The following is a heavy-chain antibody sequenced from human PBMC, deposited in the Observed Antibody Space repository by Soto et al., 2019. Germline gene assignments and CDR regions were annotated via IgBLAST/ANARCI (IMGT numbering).Heavy chain of an antibody. J-gene: IGHJ4*02. CDR1: GGSISSSSYY. D-gene: IGHD6-19*01. CDR3: ARRTAVAGGVDY. V-gene: IGHV4-39*01. Sequence: QLQLQESGPGLVKPSETLSLTCTVSGGSISSSSYYWGWIRQPPGKGLEWIGSIYYSGSTYYNPSLKSRVTISVDTSKNQFSLNLSSVTAADTAVYYCARRTAVAGGVDYWGQGTLVTVSS. CDR2: IYYSGST.